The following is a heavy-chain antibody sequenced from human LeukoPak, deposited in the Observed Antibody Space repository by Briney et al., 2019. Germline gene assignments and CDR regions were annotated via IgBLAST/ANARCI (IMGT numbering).Heavy chain of an antibody. V-gene: IGHV3-21*01. CDR2: ISSYSSYI. D-gene: IGHD3-22*01. CDR3: ARAIRGRGYDDAFDI. J-gene: IGHJ3*02. Sequence: PGGSLRLSCAASGFTFSSYWMSWVRQAPGKGLEWVSSISSYSSYIYYADSVKGRFTISRDNAKNSLYLQMNSLRAEDTAVYYCARAIRGRGYDDAFDIWGQGTMVTVSS. CDR1: GFTFSSYW.